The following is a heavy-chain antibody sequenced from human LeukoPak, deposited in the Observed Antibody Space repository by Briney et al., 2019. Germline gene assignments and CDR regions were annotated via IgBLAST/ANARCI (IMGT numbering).Heavy chain of an antibody. CDR3: ARGYYDILTGYYFDY. CDR1: GFTFSDYY. D-gene: IGHD3-9*01. Sequence: GRSLRLSCAASGFTFSDYYMSWIRQAPGKGLEWVSYISGSSSYTNYADSVKGRFTISRDNAKNSLYLQMNSLRAEDTAVYYCARGYYDILTGYYFDYWGQGTLVTVSS. V-gene: IGHV3-11*06. CDR2: ISGSSSYT. J-gene: IGHJ4*02.